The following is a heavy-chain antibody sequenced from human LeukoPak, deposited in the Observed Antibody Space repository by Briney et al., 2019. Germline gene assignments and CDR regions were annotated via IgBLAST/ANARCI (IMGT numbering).Heavy chain of an antibody. CDR2: ISAYNGNT. J-gene: IGHJ6*03. D-gene: IGHD6-19*01. CDR1: GGTFSSYA. V-gene: IGHV1-18*01. Sequence: GASVKVSCKASGGTFSSYAISWVRQAPGQGLEWMGWISAYNGNTNYAQKLQGRVTMTTDTSTSTAYMELRSLRSDDTAVYYCARGKGSGWWDYYYYYYMDVWGKGTTVTISS. CDR3: ARGKGSGWWDYYYYYYMDV.